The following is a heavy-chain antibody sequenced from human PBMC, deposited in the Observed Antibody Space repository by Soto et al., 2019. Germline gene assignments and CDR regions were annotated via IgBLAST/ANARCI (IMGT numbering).Heavy chain of an antibody. CDR2: IWYDGGKT. V-gene: IGHV3-33*01. D-gene: IGHD3-10*01. CDR1: GFTFSTYG. J-gene: IGHJ6*02. Sequence: QVQLVESGGGMVQPGRSLRLSCATSGFTFSTYGMHWVRQAPGKGLEWVARIWYDGGKTFYADSVKGRFTISRDNSQNTLYLQMTSLGAEDTAAYYCARGVLEDWGQGTTVTVSS. CDR3: ARGVLED.